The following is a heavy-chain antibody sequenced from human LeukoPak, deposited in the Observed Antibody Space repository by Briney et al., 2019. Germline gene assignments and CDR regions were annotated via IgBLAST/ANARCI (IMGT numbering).Heavy chain of an antibody. J-gene: IGHJ5*02. CDR3: AKDKGYSSGWYLLDP. V-gene: IGHV3-23*01. Sequence: GGSRRLSCAASGFTFSTYAMNWVRQAPGKGLEWVSGISGSGDNTYHADSVKGRFSISRDNSKNTLYLQMNNLRAEDTAVYYCAKDKGYSSGWYLLDPWGQGTLVTVSS. D-gene: IGHD6-19*01. CDR1: GFTFSTYA. CDR2: ISGSGDNT.